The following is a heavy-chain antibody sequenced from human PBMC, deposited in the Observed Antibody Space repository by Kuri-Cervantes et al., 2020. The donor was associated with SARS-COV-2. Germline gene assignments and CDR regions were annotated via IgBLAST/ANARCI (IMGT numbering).Heavy chain of an antibody. CDR1: GGSIISYY. CDR2: IYYSGTT. V-gene: IGHV4-59*01. D-gene: IGHD3-3*01. J-gene: IGHJ4*02. Sequence: SETLSLTCTVSGGSIISYYWSWIRQPPGKGLEWIGYIYYSGTTNYNPSLKSRVTISVDTTKNQYSLKLSSVTDADTVVYYCAGWPTWSGYIDYWGQGTLVTVSS. CDR3: AGWPTWSGYIDY.